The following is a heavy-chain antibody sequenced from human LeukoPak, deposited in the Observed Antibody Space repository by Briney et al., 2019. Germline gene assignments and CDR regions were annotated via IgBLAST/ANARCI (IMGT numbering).Heavy chain of an antibody. CDR3: ARVPGYSSSWYISYYYYYYMDV. CDR2: ISSSSSYI. CDR1: GFTFSSYS. Sequence: PGGSLRLSCAASGFTFSSYSMNGVRQAPGKGLDWVSSISSSSSYIYYADSVKGRFTISRDNAKNSLYLQMNSLRAEDTAVYYCARVPGYSSSWYISYYYYYYMDVWGKGTTVTVSS. V-gene: IGHV3-21*01. J-gene: IGHJ6*03. D-gene: IGHD6-13*01.